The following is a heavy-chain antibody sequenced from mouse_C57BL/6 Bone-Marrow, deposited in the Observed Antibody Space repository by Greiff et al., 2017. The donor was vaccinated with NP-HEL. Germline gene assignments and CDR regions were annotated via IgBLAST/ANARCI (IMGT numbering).Heavy chain of an antibody. Sequence: VKLQQSGAELVKPGASVKISCKASGYTFTDYYINWVKQRPGQGLEWIGKIGPGSGSTYYNEKFKGKATLTADKSSSTAYMQLSSLTSEDSAVYFCARSAYYGSSPAWFAYWGQGTLVTVSA. J-gene: IGHJ3*01. CDR2: IGPGSGST. CDR1: GYTFTDYY. CDR3: ARSAYYGSSPAWFAY. D-gene: IGHD1-1*01. V-gene: IGHV1-77*01.